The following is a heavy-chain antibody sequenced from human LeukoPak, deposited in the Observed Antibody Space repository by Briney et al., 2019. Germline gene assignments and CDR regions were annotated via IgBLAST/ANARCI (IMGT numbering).Heavy chain of an antibody. J-gene: IGHJ4*02. D-gene: IGHD2-2*02. CDR1: GFTFSSYA. CDR2: ISGSGGST. Sequence: GGSLRLSCAASGFTFSSYAMSWVRQAPGKGLEWVSAISGSGGSTYHADSVKGRFTISRDNSKNTLYLQMNSLRAEDTAVYYCAGYNCSSTTCYTGGFDYWGQGTLVTVSS. V-gene: IGHV3-23*01. CDR3: AGYNCSSTTCYTGGFDY.